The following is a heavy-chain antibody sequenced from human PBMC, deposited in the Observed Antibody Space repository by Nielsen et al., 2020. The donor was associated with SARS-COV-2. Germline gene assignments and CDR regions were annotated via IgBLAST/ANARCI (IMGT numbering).Heavy chain of an antibody. CDR1: GGSMLRSNSY. CDR2: IYYSGST. D-gene: IGHD6-6*01. J-gene: IGHJ3*02. CDR3: ARLGIAARLLYDDAFDI. Sequence: SETLSLTCTVSGGSMLRSNSYWGWIRQPPGKGLEWIGSIYYSGSTYYNPSLKSRVTISVDTSKNQFSLKLSSVTAADTAVYYCARLGIAARLLYDDAFDIWGQGTMVTVSS. V-gene: IGHV4-39*01.